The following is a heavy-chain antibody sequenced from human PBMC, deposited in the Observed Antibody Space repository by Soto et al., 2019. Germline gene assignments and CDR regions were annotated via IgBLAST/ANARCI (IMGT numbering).Heavy chain of an antibody. J-gene: IGHJ5*02. Sequence: QVQLRESGPGLVKPSQTLSLTCTVSDGSISSGAYYWSWIRQPPGKGLEWIGYIYVSGDTYYNPSLKGRLSTSRDTSKNQFFLRLSSVTAADTAVYYCARRFVGGTYPNGFDPWGQGTLVTVSS. V-gene: IGHV4-30-4*01. CDR3: ARRFVGGTYPNGFDP. CDR1: DGSISSGAYY. D-gene: IGHD6-19*01. CDR2: IYVSGDT.